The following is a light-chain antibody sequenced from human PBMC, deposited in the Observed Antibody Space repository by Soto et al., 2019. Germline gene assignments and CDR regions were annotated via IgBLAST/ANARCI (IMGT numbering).Light chain of an antibody. CDR3: QQYSDWPLWT. J-gene: IGKJ1*01. Sequence: EVVLTQSPGTLSLSPGERATLSCRASQSVSSSYLAWYQQKPGQAPRLLIYGATIRATGVTARFSGSGSGTAFTLTISSLQSEDFAVYYCQQYSDWPLWTFGQGTKVDIK. V-gene: IGKV3-15*01. CDR2: GAT. CDR1: QSVSSSY.